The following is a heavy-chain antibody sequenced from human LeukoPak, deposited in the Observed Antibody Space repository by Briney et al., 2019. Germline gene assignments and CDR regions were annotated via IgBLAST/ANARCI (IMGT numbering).Heavy chain of an antibody. CDR3: ARGAYYYDSSGYYPPDY. CDR1: GYTFTSYD. V-gene: IGHV1-8*01. CDR2: MNPNSGNT. J-gene: IGHJ4*02. D-gene: IGHD3-22*01. Sequence: ASVKVSCKASGYTFTSYDINWVRQATGQGLEWMGWMNPNSGNTGYAQKFQGRVTMTRNTSISTAYMELSSLRSEDTAVYYCARGAYYYDSSGYYPPDYWGQGTLVTVSS.